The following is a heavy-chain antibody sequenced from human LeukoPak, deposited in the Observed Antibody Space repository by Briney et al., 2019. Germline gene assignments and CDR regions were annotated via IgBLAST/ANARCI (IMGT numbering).Heavy chain of an antibody. D-gene: IGHD1-26*01. CDR3: ARDLFAEWELAYFDY. V-gene: IGHV3-30-3*01. J-gene: IGHJ4*02. CDR1: GFTFSSYA. CDR2: ISYDGSNK. Sequence: RPGGSLRLSCAASGFTFSSYAMHWVRQAPGKGLEWVAVISYDGSNKYYADSVKGRFTISRDNSKNTLYLQMNSLRAEDTAVYYCARDLFAEWELAYFDYWGQGTLVTVPS.